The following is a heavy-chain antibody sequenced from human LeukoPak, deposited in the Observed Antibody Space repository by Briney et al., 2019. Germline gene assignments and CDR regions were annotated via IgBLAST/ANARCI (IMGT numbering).Heavy chain of an antibody. Sequence: GASVKVSCKASGYTFTSYYMHWVRQAPGQGLEWMGIINPSGGSASYAQKFQGRVTMTRDMSTSTVYMELSSLRSEDTAVYYCARELSPSGIDYWGQGTLVTVSS. CDR2: INPSGGSA. V-gene: IGHV1-46*01. D-gene: IGHD6-13*01. CDR3: ARELSPSGIDY. J-gene: IGHJ4*02. CDR1: GYTFTSYY.